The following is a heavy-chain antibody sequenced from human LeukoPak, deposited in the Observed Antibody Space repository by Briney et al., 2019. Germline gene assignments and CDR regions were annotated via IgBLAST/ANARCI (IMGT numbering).Heavy chain of an antibody. J-gene: IGHJ4*02. V-gene: IGHV7-4-1*02. D-gene: IGHD3-16*02. CDR1: GYTFTSYS. CDR2: IHPSTGNP. CDR3: ARAFQSLGGLSLPDY. Sequence: ASVKVSCKASGYTFTSYSMNWVRQAPGQGLEWMGWIHPSTGNPTYAQGFTGRFVFSLDTSVSTTYLQISSLKAEDTAVYFCARAFQSLGGLSLPDYWGQGTLLTVSS.